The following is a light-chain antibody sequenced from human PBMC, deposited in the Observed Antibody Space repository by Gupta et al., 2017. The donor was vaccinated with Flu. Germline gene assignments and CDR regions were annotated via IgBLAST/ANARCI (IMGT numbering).Light chain of an antibody. CDR3: MQGTHWPRYS. J-gene: IGKJ2*03. CDR1: QSLVYSDGNTY. V-gene: IGKV2-30*01. Sequence: DVVITPSPLSLPVTLGQPASISCRSSQSLVYSDGNTYLNWFQQRPGQSPRRLIYKVSNRDSGVPDRFSGSGSGTDFTLKISRVEAEDVGVYYCMQGTHWPRYSFGQGTKLEIK. CDR2: KVS.